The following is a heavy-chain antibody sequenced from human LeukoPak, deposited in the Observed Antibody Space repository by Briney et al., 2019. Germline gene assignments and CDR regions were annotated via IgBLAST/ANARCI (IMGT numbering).Heavy chain of an antibody. CDR2: IIPIFGTA. CDR3: ARVGKYDDLAFNYYYMDV. J-gene: IGHJ6*03. CDR1: GGTFSSYA. Sequence: GSSVKVSCKASGGTFSSYAISWVRQAPGQGLEWMGGIIPIFGTANCAQKFQGRVTITTDESTSTAYMELSSLRSEDMAVYYCARVGKYDDLAFNYYYMDVWGKGTTVTVSS. D-gene: IGHD3-22*01. V-gene: IGHV1-69*05.